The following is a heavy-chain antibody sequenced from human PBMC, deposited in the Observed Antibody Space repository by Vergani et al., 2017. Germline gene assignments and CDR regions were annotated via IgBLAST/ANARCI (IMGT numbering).Heavy chain of an antibody. V-gene: IGHV3-9*01. J-gene: IGHJ3*02. CDR1: GFPFDDYA. Sequence: EVQLVESGGGLVQPGRSLRLSCAASGFPFDDYAMHWVRQAPGKGLEWVSGISWNSGSIGYADSVKGRFTISRDNAKNSLYLQMNSLRAEDTALYYCASMEGAFDIWGQGTMVTVSS. CDR2: ISWNSGSI. CDR3: ASMEGAFDI. D-gene: IGHD2-8*01.